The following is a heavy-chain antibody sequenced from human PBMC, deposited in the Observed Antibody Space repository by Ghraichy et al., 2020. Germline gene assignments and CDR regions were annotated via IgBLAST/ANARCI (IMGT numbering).Heavy chain of an antibody. CDR3: TRVGSYCTSSSCFDY. CDR1: GYTFSSYG. J-gene: IGHJ4*02. V-gene: IGHV1-18*04. D-gene: IGHD2-2*01. CDR2: ISAYNGNA. Sequence: ASVKVSCKASGYTFSSYGISWVRQAPGQGLEWLGWISAYNGNADYAQKFQGRVTMTTDTSTSTAYMELRSLRSDDTAFYYCTRVGSYCTSSSCFDYWDQGTLVTDSS.